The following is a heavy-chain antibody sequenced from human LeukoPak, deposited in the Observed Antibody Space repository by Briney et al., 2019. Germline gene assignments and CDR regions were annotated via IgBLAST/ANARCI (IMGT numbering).Heavy chain of an antibody. D-gene: IGHD3-10*01. CDR2: ISSSGSTK. J-gene: IGHJ6*02. CDR1: GITFSSYS. V-gene: IGHV3-48*04. CDR3: ARNLRPSITMVRGVISYYYGMDV. Sequence: GGSLRLSCGASGITFSSYSMNWVRQAPGKGLEWVSYISSSGSTKYYADSVKGRFTISRDNAKNSLYLQMNSLRAEDTAVYYCARNLRPSITMVRGVISYYYGMDVWGQGTTVTVSS.